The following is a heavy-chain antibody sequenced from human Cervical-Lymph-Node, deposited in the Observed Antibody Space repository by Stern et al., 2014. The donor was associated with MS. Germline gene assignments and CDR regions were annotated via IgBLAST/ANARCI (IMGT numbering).Heavy chain of an antibody. CDR1: GGSITSSSYY. V-gene: IGHV4-39*01. J-gene: IGHJ5*02. CDR3: ARHEIAAPFDP. D-gene: IGHD6-6*01. CDR2: IYYSGST. Sequence: QVQLLESGPGLVKPSETLSLTCTVSGGSITSSSYYWGWIRQPPGKGLKWIGSIYYSGSTYYNPSLKRRVTISVDTSKNQFSLKLNSVPAADTAVYYCARHEIAAPFDPWGQGTLVTVSS.